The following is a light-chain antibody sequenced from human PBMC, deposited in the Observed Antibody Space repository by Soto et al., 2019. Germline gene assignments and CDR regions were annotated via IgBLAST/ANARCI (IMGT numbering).Light chain of an antibody. CDR1: QSVSSN. Sequence: EIVMTQSPATLSVSPGERATLSCRASQSVSSNFAWYQQKPGQAPRLLIYGASTRATGIPARFSGSGSGKEFTLTISSLQSEDFAVYYCQQYNNWPPWTFGQGPKVEI. V-gene: IGKV3-15*01. CDR2: GAS. J-gene: IGKJ1*01. CDR3: QQYNNWPPWT.